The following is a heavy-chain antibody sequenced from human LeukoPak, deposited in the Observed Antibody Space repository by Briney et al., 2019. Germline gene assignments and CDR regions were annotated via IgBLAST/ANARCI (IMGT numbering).Heavy chain of an antibody. Sequence: SETLSLTCAVSGYSISSGYYWGWIRQPPGKGLEWIGSIYHSGSTYYHPSLKSRVTISVDTSKNQFSLKLSSVTAADTAVYYCARGSVLRHFNYWSQGTLFTVSS. V-gene: IGHV4-38-2*01. CDR1: GYSISSGYY. CDR3: ARGSVLRHFNY. J-gene: IGHJ4*02. CDR2: IYHSGST. D-gene: IGHD3-3*01.